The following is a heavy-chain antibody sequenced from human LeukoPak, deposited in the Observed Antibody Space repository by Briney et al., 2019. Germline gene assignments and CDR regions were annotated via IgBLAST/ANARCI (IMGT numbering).Heavy chain of an antibody. J-gene: IGHJ4*02. CDR1: GYTFTSYD. V-gene: IGHV1-69*04. Sequence: SVKVSCKASGYTFTSYDINWVRQAPGQGLEWMGRIIPILGIANYAQKFQGRVTITADKSTSTAYMELSSLRSEDTAVYYCARDPYYYGSGSYYNWGQGTLVTVSS. D-gene: IGHD3-10*01. CDR2: IIPILGIA. CDR3: ARDPYYYGSGSYYN.